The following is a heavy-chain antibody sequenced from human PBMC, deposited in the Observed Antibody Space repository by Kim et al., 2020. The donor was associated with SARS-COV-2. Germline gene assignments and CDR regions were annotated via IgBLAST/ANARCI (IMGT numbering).Heavy chain of an antibody. Sequence: TYIYYADSVKGRFTISRDNAKNPLSLQMNSLRAEDAAVYYCVRGGKYFDLWGRGTLVTVSS. CDR3: VRGGKYFDL. CDR2: TYI. V-gene: IGHV3-21*01. D-gene: IGHD3-10*01. J-gene: IGHJ2*01.